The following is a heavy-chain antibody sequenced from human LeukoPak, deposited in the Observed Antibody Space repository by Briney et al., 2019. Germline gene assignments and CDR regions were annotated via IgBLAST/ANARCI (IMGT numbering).Heavy chain of an antibody. CDR2: ISGSGGST. D-gene: IGHD2-15*01. Sequence: GGSLRLSCAASGFTFSSYAMSWVRQAPGKGLEWVSAISGSGGSTYYADSVKGRFTISRDNSKNTLYLQMNSLRAEDTAVYYCAKAVVLYYYYYGMDVWGQGTTVTVSS. CDR1: GFTFSSYA. V-gene: IGHV3-23*01. CDR3: AKAVVLYYYYYGMDV. J-gene: IGHJ6*02.